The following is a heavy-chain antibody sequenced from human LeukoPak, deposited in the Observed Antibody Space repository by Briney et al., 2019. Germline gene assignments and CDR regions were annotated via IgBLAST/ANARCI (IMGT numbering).Heavy chain of an antibody. V-gene: IGHV3-23*01. J-gene: IGHJ4*02. CDR3: AKEPRLCGGDCFSLLDN. Sequence: GGSLRLSCAASGFTFSSYSMSWVRQAPGKGLEWVSLISADGRTFYADSVKGRFTISRDNSKNTLYLQMNSLRAEDTAVYYCAKEPRLCGGDCFSLLDNWGQGTLVSVSS. CDR2: ISADGRT. D-gene: IGHD2-21*02. CDR1: GFTFSSYS.